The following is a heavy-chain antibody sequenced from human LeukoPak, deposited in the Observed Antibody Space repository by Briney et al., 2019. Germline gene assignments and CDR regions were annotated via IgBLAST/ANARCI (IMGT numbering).Heavy chain of an antibody. J-gene: IGHJ4*02. Sequence: PSETLSLTCTVSGGSISSSIYYWGWIRQPPGKGLEWIGSIYYSGSTYYNPSLKSRVTISVDTSKNQFSLKLSSVTAADTAVYYCARLGPYDSSGYFGYYFDYWGQGTLVTVSS. D-gene: IGHD3-22*01. CDR1: GGSISSSIYY. CDR2: IYYSGST. V-gene: IGHV4-39*01. CDR3: ARLGPYDSSGYFGYYFDY.